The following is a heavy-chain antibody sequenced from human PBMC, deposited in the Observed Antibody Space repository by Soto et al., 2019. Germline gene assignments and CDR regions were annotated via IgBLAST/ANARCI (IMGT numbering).Heavy chain of an antibody. CDR3: ARARAPHHFDY. CDR1: GFTFSTFSSY. V-gene: IGHV4-39*01. J-gene: IGHJ4*02. CDR2: IYYSGST. Sequence: PGGSLRLSCAASGFTFSTFSSYWMHWVRQAPGKGLEWIGSIYYSGSTYYNPSLKSRVTISVDTSKNQFSLKLSSVTAADTAVYYCARARAPHHFDYWGQGTLVTVSS.